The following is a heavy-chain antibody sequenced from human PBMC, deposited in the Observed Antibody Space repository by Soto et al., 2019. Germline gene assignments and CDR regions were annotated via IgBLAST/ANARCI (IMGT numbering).Heavy chain of an antibody. CDR3: AHRATMTIFGLIIDNGIWFDP. D-gene: IGHD3-3*01. CDR1: GFSLSTSGAA. J-gene: IGHJ5*02. Sequence: QINLIESGPTLVKPTQTLTLTCTFSGFSLSTSGAAVGWVRQPPGRALEWLALIYWDGDKRYNASLGNRLTITKDTSMKQVALTLTNVDPADTATYYCAHRATMTIFGLIIDNGIWFDPWGQGTRVIVSS. V-gene: IGHV2-5*02. CDR2: IYWDGDK.